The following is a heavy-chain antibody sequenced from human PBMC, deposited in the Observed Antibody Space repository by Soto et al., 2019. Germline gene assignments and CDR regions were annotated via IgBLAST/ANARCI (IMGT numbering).Heavy chain of an antibody. CDR3: ARGGGSDSFDY. CDR2: INHLETT. J-gene: IGHJ4*02. V-gene: IGHV4-30-2*01. CDR1: GASITFGGYS. D-gene: IGHD1-26*01. Sequence: SETLSLTCTVSGASITFGGYSWSWIRQTPGKGLEWIGYINHLETTFYNPSFESRLTLSIDRAKNQFSLKLHSMSAADRAVYFCARGGGSDSFDYWGQGILVTVA.